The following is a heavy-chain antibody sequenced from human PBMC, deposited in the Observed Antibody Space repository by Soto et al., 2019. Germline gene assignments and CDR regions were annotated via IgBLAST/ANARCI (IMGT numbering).Heavy chain of an antibody. CDR1: GFTFSNFG. V-gene: IGHV3-23*01. J-gene: IGHJ5*02. CDR3: AKDEEWPPWRGYIGP. D-gene: IGHD3-3*01. CDR2: ISGSGTNT. Sequence: LRLSCAASGFTFSNFGMTWVRQAPGEGLEWVSGISGSGTNTYYAESVKGRYTVSRDNSKDTLFLHIASLKADDTAVYYCAKDEEWPPWRGYIGPWGQGTPVTVSS.